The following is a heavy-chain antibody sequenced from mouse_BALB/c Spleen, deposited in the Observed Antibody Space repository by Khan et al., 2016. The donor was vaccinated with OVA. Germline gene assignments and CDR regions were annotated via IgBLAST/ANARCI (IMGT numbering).Heavy chain of an antibody. J-gene: IGHJ3*01. CDR2: INPGSGGT. Sequence: QVQLQPSGAELVRPGTSVKVSCKASGYAFTNYLIEWVKQRPGQGLEWIGVINPGSGGTNYNEKLKGKATLTADKSSSTAYMQLSSLTSDDCAVYLCALDSSGYVPFAYWGQGTLVTVSA. CDR1: GYAFTNYL. V-gene: IGHV1-54*01. CDR3: ALDSSGYVPFAY. D-gene: IGHD3-2*01.